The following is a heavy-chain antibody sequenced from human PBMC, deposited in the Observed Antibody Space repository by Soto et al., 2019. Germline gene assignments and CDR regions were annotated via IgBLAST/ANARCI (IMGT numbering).Heavy chain of an antibody. Sequence: GGSLRLSCAASGFTFSSYAMSWVRQAPGKGLEWVSAISGSGGSTYYADSVKGRFTISRDNSKNTLYLQMNSLRAEDTAVYYCAKDYRPVIVVVPAAIFHYGMDVWGQGTTVTVSS. J-gene: IGHJ6*02. V-gene: IGHV3-23*01. CDR3: AKDYRPVIVVVPAAIFHYGMDV. D-gene: IGHD2-2*02. CDR1: GFTFSSYA. CDR2: ISGSGGST.